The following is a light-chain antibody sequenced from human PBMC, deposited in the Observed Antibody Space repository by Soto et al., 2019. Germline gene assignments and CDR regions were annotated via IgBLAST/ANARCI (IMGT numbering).Light chain of an antibody. J-gene: IGKJ5*01. CDR3: QHYGSSPIT. V-gene: IGKV3-20*01. Sequence: ELLEARPPGTQCLSPWARATHSYRASQSVGSNYLAWYQQKPGQAPRLLIYGASSRATGIADRFSGSGSATDFTLTSTRLEREDSALYYCQHYGSSPITFGQGTRLEIK. CDR2: GAS. CDR1: QSVGSNY.